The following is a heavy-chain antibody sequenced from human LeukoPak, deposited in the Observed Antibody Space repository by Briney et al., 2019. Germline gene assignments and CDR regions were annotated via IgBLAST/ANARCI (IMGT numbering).Heavy chain of an antibody. CDR3: YYYDSSGYQTRDY. J-gene: IGHJ4*02. CDR1: GGSFSGYY. V-gene: IGHV4-34*01. Sequence: SETLSLTCAVYGGSFSGYYWSWIRQPPGKGLEWIGEINHSGSTNYNPSLKSRVTISVDTSKYQFSLKLSSVTAADTAVYYCYYYDSSGYQTRDYWGQGTLVTVSS. D-gene: IGHD3-22*01. CDR2: INHSGST.